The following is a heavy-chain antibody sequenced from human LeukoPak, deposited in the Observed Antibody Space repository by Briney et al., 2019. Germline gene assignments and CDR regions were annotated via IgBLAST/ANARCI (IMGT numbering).Heavy chain of an antibody. J-gene: IGHJ6*03. D-gene: IGHD2-2*01. Sequence: PSETLSLTCAVYGGSFSGHYWSWIRQPPGKGLEWIGEINHSGSTNYNPSLKSRVTISVDTSKNQFSLKLSSVTAADTAVYYCARVKRSSKYQLPGGYYCYYMDVWGKGTTVTVSS. V-gene: IGHV4-34*01. CDR2: INHSGST. CDR3: ARVKRSSKYQLPGGYYCYYMDV. CDR1: GGSFSGHY.